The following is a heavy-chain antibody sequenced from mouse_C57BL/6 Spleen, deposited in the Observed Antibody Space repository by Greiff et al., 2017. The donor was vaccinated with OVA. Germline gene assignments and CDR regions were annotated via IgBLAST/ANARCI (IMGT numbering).Heavy chain of an antibody. CDR3: DYYGSSYEGAMDY. D-gene: IGHD1-1*01. V-gene: IGHV1-77*01. CDR1: GYTFTDYY. CDR2: IGPGSGST. J-gene: IGHJ4*01. Sequence: QVQLQQSGAELVKPGASVKISCKASGYTFTDYYINWVKQRPGQGLEWIGKIGPGSGSTYYNEKFKGKATLTADKSSSTAYMQLSSLTSEDSAVYFCDYYGSSYEGAMDYWGQGTSVTVSS.